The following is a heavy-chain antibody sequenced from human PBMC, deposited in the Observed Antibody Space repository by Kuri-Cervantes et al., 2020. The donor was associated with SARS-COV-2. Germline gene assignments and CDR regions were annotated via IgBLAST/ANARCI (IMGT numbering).Heavy chain of an antibody. CDR3: AKDRSLVVADAFDI. J-gene: IGHJ3*02. CDR1: GFTFSSYA. V-gene: IGHV3-30*01. D-gene: IGHD2-15*01. Sequence: GGSLRLSCAASGFTFSSYAMHWVRQAPGKGLEWVAVISYDGSNKYYADSVKGRFTISRDNSKNTLYLQMNSLRAEDTAVYYCAKDRSLVVADAFDIWGQGTMVTVSS. CDR2: ISYDGSNK.